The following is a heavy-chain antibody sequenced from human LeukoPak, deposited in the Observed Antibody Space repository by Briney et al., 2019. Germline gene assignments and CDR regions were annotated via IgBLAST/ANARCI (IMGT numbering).Heavy chain of an antibody. V-gene: IGHV3-23*01. D-gene: IGHD3-3*01. CDR1: GFTFSTYA. CDR2: ISGGDGST. Sequence: GGSLRLSCAASGFTFSTYAMNWVRQAPGKGLEWVSAISGGDGSTYYADTAKGRFIISRDNSKNTLYLQMNSLRAEDTAVYYCARDGRYYDFWSGLAVPDYGMDVWGQGTTVTVSS. J-gene: IGHJ6*02. CDR3: ARDGRYYDFWSGLAVPDYGMDV.